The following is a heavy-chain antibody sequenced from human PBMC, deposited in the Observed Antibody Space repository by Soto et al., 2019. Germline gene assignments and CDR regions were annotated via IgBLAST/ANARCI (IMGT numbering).Heavy chain of an antibody. J-gene: IGHJ1*01. CDR3: ARSASPIVTAARAEYVQH. D-gene: IGHD2-2*01. V-gene: IGHV5-51*01. Sequence: GESLKISCKGSGYSFTSYWIGWVRQMPGKGLEWMGIIYPGDSDTRYSPSFQGQVTISADKSISTAYLQWSSLKASDTAMYYCARSASPIVTAARAEYVQHWGQGTLVTVSS. CDR1: GYSFTSYW. CDR2: IYPGDSDT.